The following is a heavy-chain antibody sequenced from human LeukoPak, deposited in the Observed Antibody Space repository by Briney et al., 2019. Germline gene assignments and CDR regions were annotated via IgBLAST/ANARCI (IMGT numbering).Heavy chain of an antibody. CDR2: IYPRGST. CDR1: GGSISNYY. CDR3: ARGRYCTATSCDAGGDAFDI. D-gene: IGHD2-8*02. V-gene: IGHV4-4*07. J-gene: IGHJ3*02. Sequence: SETLSLTCTVSGGSISNYYWSWIRQPAGKGLEWIGRIYPRGSTTYSSSLKSRVTMSADTSKNHFSLNLTSLTAADTAVYYCARGRYCTATSCDAGGDAFDIWGQGTMVTVSS.